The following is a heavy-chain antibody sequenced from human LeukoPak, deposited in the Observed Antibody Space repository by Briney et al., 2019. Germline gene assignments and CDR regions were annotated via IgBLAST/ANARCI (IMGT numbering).Heavy chain of an antibody. CDR1: GGSISSYY. D-gene: IGHD6-19*01. Sequence: TTSETLSLTCTVSGGSISSYYWSWIRQPPGKGLEWIGYIYYSGSTNYNPSLKSRVTISVDTSKNQFSLKLSSVTAADTAVYYCARDSSGWYSDAFDIWGQGTMVTVSS. V-gene: IGHV4-59*01. CDR2: IYYSGST. CDR3: ARDSSGWYSDAFDI. J-gene: IGHJ3*02.